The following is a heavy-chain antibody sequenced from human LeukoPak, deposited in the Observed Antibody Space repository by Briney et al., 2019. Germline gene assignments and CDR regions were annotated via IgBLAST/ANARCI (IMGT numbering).Heavy chain of an antibody. CDR1: GFTFSDCA. CDR2: FKTKYNQV. D-gene: IGHD4-11*01. V-gene: IGHV3-23*05. Sequence: GSLRLSCVASGFTFSDCAMNWVRQAPGKGLEWVSTFKTKYNQVYYAESVRGRFTISTDNSNNTVYLQMNSLRAEDTALYYCARSVPDYTRFDYWGQGALVTVSS. CDR3: ARSVPDYTRFDY. J-gene: IGHJ4*02.